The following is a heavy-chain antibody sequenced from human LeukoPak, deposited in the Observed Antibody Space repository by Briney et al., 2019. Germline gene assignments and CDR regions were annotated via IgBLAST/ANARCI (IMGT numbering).Heavy chain of an antibody. CDR2: IYYTGTT. CDR1: GDSTNTYF. V-gene: IGHV4-59*01. D-gene: IGHD5-12*01. Sequence: SETLSLTCTISGDSTNTYFWSWIRQPPGKGLEWIGYIYYTGTTNYNPSLKSRVTISVDTSKNQFSLKLSSVTAADTAVYYCARDLSGYDYNWFDPWGQGTLVTVSS. CDR3: ARDLSGYDYNWFDP. J-gene: IGHJ5*02.